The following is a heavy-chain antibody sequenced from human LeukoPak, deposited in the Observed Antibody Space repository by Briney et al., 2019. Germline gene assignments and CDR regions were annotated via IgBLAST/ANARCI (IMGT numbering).Heavy chain of an antibody. CDR2: ISWNSGSI. J-gene: IGHJ3*02. Sequence: PGGSLRLSCAASGFTFDDYAMHWVRQAPGKGLEWVSGISWNSGSIGYADSVKGRFTISRDNAKNSLYLQMNSLRAEDTALYYCAKEERNAFDIWGQGTMVTVSS. CDR3: AKEERNAFDI. CDR1: GFTFDDYA. V-gene: IGHV3-9*01. D-gene: IGHD5-24*01.